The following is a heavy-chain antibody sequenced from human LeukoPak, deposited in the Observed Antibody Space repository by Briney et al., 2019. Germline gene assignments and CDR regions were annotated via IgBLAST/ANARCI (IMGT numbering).Heavy chain of an antibody. CDR1: GGTFSSYA. CDR3: ARGVARKHYYDSSGYLEYFQH. J-gene: IGHJ1*01. CDR2: IIPIFGTA. V-gene: IGHV1-69*13. D-gene: IGHD3-22*01. Sequence: SVKVSCKASGGTFSSYAISWVRQAPGQGLEWMGGIIPIFGTANYAQKFQGRVTITADESTSTAYMELSSLRSEDTAVYYCARGVARKHYYDSSGYLEYFQHWGQGTLVTVSS.